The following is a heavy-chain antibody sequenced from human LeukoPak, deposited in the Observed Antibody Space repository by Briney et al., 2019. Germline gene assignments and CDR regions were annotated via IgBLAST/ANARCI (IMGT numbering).Heavy chain of an antibody. J-gene: IGHJ4*02. CDR2: VRGNGLNT. V-gene: IGHV3-43*02. Sequence: AGSLRLSCVASGFTLHEYYLHWVRQAPGKPLEWVSLVRGNGLNTYYADSVKGRFTISRDNSKNSPYLQMNSPGTEDTAFYYCAKESLEEAYSSGSFFDFWGQGTLVTVSS. CDR1: GFTLHEYY. D-gene: IGHD3-10*01. CDR3: AKESLEEAYSSGSFFDF.